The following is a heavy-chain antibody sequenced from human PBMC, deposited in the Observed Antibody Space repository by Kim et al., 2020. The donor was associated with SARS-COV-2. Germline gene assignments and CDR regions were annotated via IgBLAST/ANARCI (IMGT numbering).Heavy chain of an antibody. Sequence: TRYSPAFQGQVTISADKSISTAYLQWRSLKASDTAMYYCARLEGPSPFDYWGQGTLVTVSS. CDR2: T. J-gene: IGHJ4*02. V-gene: IGHV5-51*01. D-gene: IGHD1-1*01. CDR3: ARLEGPSPFDY.